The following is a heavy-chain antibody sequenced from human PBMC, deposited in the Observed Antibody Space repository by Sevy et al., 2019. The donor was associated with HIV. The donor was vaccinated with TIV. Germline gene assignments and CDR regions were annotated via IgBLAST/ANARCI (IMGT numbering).Heavy chain of an antibody. V-gene: IGHV3-30*04. D-gene: IGHD2-21*01. Sequence: GGSLRLSCAASGFTFSKTAIHWVRQAPGKGLEWVATISPDGTRKNYPHSVNGRFTISRDNYKGTLHLQLSSLRAEDTAVYYCATDYRGTQYCGTNYWYNSMEAWGQGTTVTVSS. CDR2: ISPDGTRK. J-gene: IGHJ6*02. CDR3: ATDYRGTQYCGTNYWYNSMEA. CDR1: GFTFSKTA.